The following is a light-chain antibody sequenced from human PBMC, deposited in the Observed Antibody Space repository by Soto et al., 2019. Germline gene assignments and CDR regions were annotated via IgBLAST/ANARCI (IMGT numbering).Light chain of an antibody. CDR1: QSISTW. CDR3: QHYSSISIT. V-gene: IGKV1-5*03. Sequence: DIQMTQSPSTLSAYVGDRVTITCRASQSISTWLAWYQQKPGKAPKLLIYKASSLESGVPSRFSGSGSGTEFTLTISSLQPDDFATYHCQHYSSISITFGGGTKVEIK. J-gene: IGKJ4*01. CDR2: KAS.